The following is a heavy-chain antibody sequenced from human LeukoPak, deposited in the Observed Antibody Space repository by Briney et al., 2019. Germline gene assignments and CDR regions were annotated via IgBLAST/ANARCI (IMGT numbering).Heavy chain of an antibody. Sequence: ASVKVSCKASGYTFTSYDINWVRQATGQGLEWMGWMNPNSGNTGYAQKFQGRVTMTRNTSISTAYMELSSLRSEDTAVYYCARGRVLSLKYLNPYYDSSGSHQRRHNWFDPWGQGTLVTVSS. J-gene: IGHJ5*02. CDR1: GYTFTSYD. V-gene: IGHV1-8*01. CDR3: ARGRVLSLKYLNPYYDSSGSHQRRHNWFDP. CDR2: MNPNSGNT. D-gene: IGHD3-22*01.